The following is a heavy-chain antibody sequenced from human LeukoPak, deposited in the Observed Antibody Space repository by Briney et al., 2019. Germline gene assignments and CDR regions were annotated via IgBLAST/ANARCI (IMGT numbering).Heavy chain of an antibody. J-gene: IGHJ4*02. CDR3: AIHPFDTAMVDY. V-gene: IGHV4-59*08. CDR1: GGSISSYY. CDR2: IYYSGST. Sequence: PSETLSLTCTVSGGSISSYYWSWIRQPPGKGLEWIGYIYYSGSTNYNPSLKSRVTISVDTSKNQFSLKLSSVTAADTAVYYCAIHPFDTAMVDYWGQGTLVTVSS. D-gene: IGHD5-18*01.